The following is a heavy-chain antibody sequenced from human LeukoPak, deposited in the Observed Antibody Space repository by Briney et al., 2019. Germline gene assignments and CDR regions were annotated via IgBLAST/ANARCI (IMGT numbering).Heavy chain of an antibody. CDR3: ARGPVRNWFDP. CDR1: GGSISSYY. J-gene: IGHJ5*02. V-gene: IGHV4-59*01. Sequence: SETLSLTCSVSGGSISSYYWSWIRQPPGKALEWIGYIYYTGSTKYSPSLKSRVTISVDTSKKQFSLNLSSVTAADTAVYYCARGPVRNWFDPWGQGTLVTVSS. CDR2: IYYTGST.